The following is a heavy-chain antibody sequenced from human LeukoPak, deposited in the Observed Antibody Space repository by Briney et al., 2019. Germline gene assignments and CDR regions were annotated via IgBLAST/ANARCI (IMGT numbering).Heavy chain of an antibody. CDR3: AKDLERYCSSTSCHPFDY. D-gene: IGHD2-2*01. V-gene: IGHV3-23*01. CDR1: GFTFSSYA. J-gene: IGHJ4*02. Sequence: GGSLRLSCAASGFTFSSYALSWVRQAPGKGLEWVSAISGSGGSTYYADSVKGRFTISRDNSKNTLCLQMNSLRAEDTAVYYCAKDLERYCSSTSCHPFDYWGQGTLVTVSS. CDR2: ISGSGGST.